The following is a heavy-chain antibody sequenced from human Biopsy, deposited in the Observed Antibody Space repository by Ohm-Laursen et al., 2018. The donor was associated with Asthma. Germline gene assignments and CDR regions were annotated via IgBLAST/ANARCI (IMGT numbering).Heavy chain of an antibody. J-gene: IGHJ4*02. V-gene: IGHV3-30*18. Sequence: SLRLSCSASGFVFRSHAMHWVRQAPGKGLEWVAVVSYDGGVVHYADSMKVRFTISRDNAKSTLYLQMNRLRTDDTAVYFCAKRRGYSDLTDFDHWGQGTLVTVSS. CDR1: GFVFRSHA. CDR2: VSYDGGVV. CDR3: AKRRGYSDLTDFDH. D-gene: IGHD3-3*01.